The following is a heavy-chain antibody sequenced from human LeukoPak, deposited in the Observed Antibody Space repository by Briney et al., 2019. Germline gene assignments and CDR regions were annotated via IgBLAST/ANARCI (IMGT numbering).Heavy chain of an antibody. D-gene: IGHD2-15*01. V-gene: IGHV1-2*02. CDR3: AIRSGGSCSLFDY. J-gene: IGHJ4*02. Sequence: GASVKVSCKGSEYTFTGYYMHWVRQAPGQGLEWMGWINPNSGGTNYAQKFQGRVTMTRDTSISTAYMELSRLRSDDTAVYYCAIRSGGSCSLFDYWGQGTLVTVSS. CDR1: EYTFTGYY. CDR2: INPNSGGT.